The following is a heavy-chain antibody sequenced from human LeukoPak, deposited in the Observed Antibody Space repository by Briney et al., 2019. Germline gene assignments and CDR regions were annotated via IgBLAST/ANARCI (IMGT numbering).Heavy chain of an antibody. CDR3: ARDFTDRSSTSCHPYYYYYGMDV. D-gene: IGHD2-2*01. CDR1: GFTFSNYY. J-gene: IGHJ6*02. CDR2: ISSSGSTI. Sequence: PGGSLRLSCAASGFTFSNYYMSWIRQAPGKGLEWVSYISSSGSTIYYADSVKGRFTISRDNAKNSLYLQMNSLRAEDTAVYYCARDFTDRSSTSCHPYYYYYGMDVWGQGTTVTVSS. V-gene: IGHV3-11*01.